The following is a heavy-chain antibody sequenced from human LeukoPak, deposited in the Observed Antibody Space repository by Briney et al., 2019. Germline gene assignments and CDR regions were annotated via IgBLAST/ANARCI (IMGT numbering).Heavy chain of an antibody. D-gene: IGHD6-19*01. J-gene: IGHJ4*02. CDR2: ISSISSYI. CDR1: GFTFSSYS. Sequence: AGGCLRLSCAASGFTFSSYSMSWVRQAPGEGLEWVSSISSISSYIYYADSVKSRFTTSRDNAKNTLYLQKNSLRAEDTTVYYCARDLGSMYSSGWYRTFDYWGQGTLVTVSS. CDR3: ARDLGSMYSSGWYRTFDY. V-gene: IGHV3-21*01.